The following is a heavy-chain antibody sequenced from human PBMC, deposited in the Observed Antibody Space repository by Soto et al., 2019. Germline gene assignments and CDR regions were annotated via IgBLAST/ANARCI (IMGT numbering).Heavy chain of an antibody. CDR1: GVSISSYY. Sequence: QVQLQESGPGLVKPSETLSLTCTVSGVSISSYYWSWIRQPPGKGLEWIGYIYYSGSTNYNPSLXSXVXIXXDTSKNQFSLKLSSVTAADTAVYYCARARGGCIYYWGQGTLVTVSS. CDR2: IYYSGST. V-gene: IGHV4-59*01. J-gene: IGHJ4*02. D-gene: IGHD6-19*01. CDR3: ARARGGCIYY.